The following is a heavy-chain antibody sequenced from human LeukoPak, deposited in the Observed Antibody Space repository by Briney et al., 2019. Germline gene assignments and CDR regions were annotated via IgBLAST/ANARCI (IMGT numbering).Heavy chain of an antibody. V-gene: IGHV4-34*01. CDR3: ARDLPSMVRGVSFDY. J-gene: IGHJ4*02. D-gene: IGHD3-10*01. CDR2: INHSGST. CDR1: GGSFSGYY. Sequence: SETLSLTCAVYGGSFSGYYWSWIRQPPGKGLEWIGEINHSGSTNYNPSLKSRVTILVDTSKNQFSLKLSSVTAADTAVYYCARDLPSMVRGVSFDYWGQGTLVTVSS.